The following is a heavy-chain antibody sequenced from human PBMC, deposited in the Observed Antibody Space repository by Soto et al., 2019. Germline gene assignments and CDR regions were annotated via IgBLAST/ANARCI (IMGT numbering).Heavy chain of an antibody. CDR3: TKPRSSLQWPPFDP. Sequence: PSETLSLTCTVSGGSISSGAFYWGWIRQPPGKGLEWIGSIYYSGGTYYNPSLKSRFTVSRDNSRNTLFLQMDSLRPDDTAVYYCTKPRSSLQWPPFDPWGHGTQVNVSS. CDR2: IYYSGGT. J-gene: IGHJ5*02. D-gene: IGHD6-19*01. CDR1: GGSISSGAFY. V-gene: IGHV4-39*01.